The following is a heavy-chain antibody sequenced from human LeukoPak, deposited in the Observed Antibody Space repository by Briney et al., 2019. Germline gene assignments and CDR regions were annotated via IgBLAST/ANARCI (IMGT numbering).Heavy chain of an antibody. CDR1: GFTFSSFG. V-gene: IGHV3-30*02. J-gene: IGHJ3*01. CDR3: AKVEESSSYYTGGSFDV. CDR2: IRYDGSIK. D-gene: IGHD6-13*01. Sequence: GGSLRLSCAASGFTFSSFGMHWVRQAPGKGLEWVSFIRYDGSIKYYADSVKGRFTISRDNSKNTLYLQMNSLGAEDTAVYFCAKVEESSSYYTGGSFDVWGQGTMVIVS.